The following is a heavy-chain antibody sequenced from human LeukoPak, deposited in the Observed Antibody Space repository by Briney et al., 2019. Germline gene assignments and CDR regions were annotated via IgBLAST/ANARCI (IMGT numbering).Heavy chain of an antibody. D-gene: IGHD5-18*01. Sequence: GGSLRLSCAASGFIFSSYGMHWVRQAPGKGLEWVAVIWYDGSNKYYADSVKGRFTISRDNSKNTLYLQMNSLRAEDTAVYYCAKDESSYGLGPFDYWGQGTLVTVSS. J-gene: IGHJ4*02. CDR2: IWYDGSNK. CDR1: GFIFSSYG. V-gene: IGHV3-33*06. CDR3: AKDESSYGLGPFDY.